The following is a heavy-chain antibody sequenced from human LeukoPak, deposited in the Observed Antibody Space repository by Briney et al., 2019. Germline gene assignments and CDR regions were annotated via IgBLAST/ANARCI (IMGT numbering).Heavy chain of an antibody. V-gene: IGHV4-39*01. CDR2: IYYSGST. CDR3: ARLRYCSSTSCSRGYYHYMDV. D-gene: IGHD2-2*01. J-gene: IGHJ6*03. CDR1: GGSISSSSYY. Sequence: PSETLSLTCTVSGGSISSSSYYWGWIRQPPGKGLEWIGSIYYSGSTYYNPSLKSRVTISVDTSKNQFSLKLSSVTAADTAVYYCARLRYCSSTSCSRGYYHYMDVWGKGTTVTVSS.